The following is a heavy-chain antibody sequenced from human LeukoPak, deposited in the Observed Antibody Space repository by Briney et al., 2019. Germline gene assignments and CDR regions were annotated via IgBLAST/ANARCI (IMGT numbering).Heavy chain of an antibody. J-gene: IGHJ4*02. CDR1: GYTFIDHY. V-gene: IGHV1-2*02. CDR3: ARGGYGLGSGGC. CDR2: IIPNTGGT. Sequence: ASVKVSCKASGYTFIDHYIHWVRRAPGQGLEWMGWIIPNTGGTSFAQKFQGRVTMTRDTSISTAYMELSSLTPDDTAVYYCARGGYGLGSGGCWGQGTLVTVSS. D-gene: IGHD3-10*01.